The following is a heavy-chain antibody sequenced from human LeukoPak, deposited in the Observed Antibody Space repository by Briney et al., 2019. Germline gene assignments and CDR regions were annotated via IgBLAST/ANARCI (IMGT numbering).Heavy chain of an antibody. D-gene: IGHD4-23*01. CDR3: ARERYYYGGKTWFDP. Sequence: SETLSLICSVSGGYIITIDHDWGWIRQPPGKGLEWLGSIYYTGSTSTNPFFKSRVTVSVDTSKNQFSLNLTSVTAADTAVYYCARERYYYGGKTWFDPWGQGTLVTVSS. V-gene: IGHV4-39*07. CDR1: GGYIITIDHD. CDR2: IYYTGST. J-gene: IGHJ5*02.